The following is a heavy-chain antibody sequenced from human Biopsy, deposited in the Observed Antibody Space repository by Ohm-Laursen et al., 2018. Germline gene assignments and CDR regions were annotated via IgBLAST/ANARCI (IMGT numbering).Heavy chain of an antibody. Sequence: SETLSLTCPVSGGSISNNNYYWGWIRQPPGKGLEWIGSIFYRGSTHYKPSLKSRVNMSVDTSKNQFSLKLNSGTAADTAVYYCARDYDTSGYYYVSWGQGTLVTVSS. D-gene: IGHD3-22*01. CDR1: GGSISNNNYY. V-gene: IGHV4-39*01. CDR3: ARDYDTSGYYYVS. CDR2: IFYRGST. J-gene: IGHJ5*02.